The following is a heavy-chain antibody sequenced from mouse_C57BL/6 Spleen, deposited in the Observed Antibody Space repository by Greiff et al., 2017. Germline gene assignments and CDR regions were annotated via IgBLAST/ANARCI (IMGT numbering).Heavy chain of an antibody. D-gene: IGHD1-1*01. CDR1: GFTFSDYG. V-gene: IGHV5-17*01. CDR3: ARGILLYYAVDY. Sequence: VQVVESGGGLVKPGGSLILSCAASGFTFSDYGTHWVRQAPEKGLEWVAYISSGSSTIYYADTVKGRFTISRDNAKNTMFLHMTSMRSEDTAMYYCARGILLYYAVDYWGQGTSVTVSS. J-gene: IGHJ4*01. CDR2: ISSGSSTI.